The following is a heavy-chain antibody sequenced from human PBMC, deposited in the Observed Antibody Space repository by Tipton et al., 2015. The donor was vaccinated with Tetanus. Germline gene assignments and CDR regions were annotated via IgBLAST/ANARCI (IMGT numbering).Heavy chain of an antibody. CDR3: ARDQGGGRVVRLNWFDP. CDR2: IYYSGDT. CDR1: GGSISSGGYS. V-gene: IGHV4-31*11. J-gene: IGHJ5*02. D-gene: IGHD6-6*01. Sequence: TLSLTCAVSGGSISSGGYSWTWIRQQPGKGPEWIGYIYYSGDTFYNPSLKSRVTISVDTSKNQFSLNLRSVTAADTAVYYCARDQGGGRVVRLNWFDPWGQGTLVTVSS.